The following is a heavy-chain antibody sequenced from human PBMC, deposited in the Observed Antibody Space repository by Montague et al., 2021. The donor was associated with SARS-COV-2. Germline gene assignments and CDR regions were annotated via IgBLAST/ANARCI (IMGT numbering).Heavy chain of an antibody. Sequence: SETLSLTCTVSGASVRTYYWSWIRQSAGKKLEWMGRLYTSGSTXXXPSXXXRVTMSLDTSKNLFSLNLSSMTVADTAVYYCARDGADYSFAYYHEMDVWGQGIAVTVSS. J-gene: IGHJ6*02. CDR1: GASVRTYY. V-gene: IGHV4-4*07. D-gene: IGHD5-12*01. CDR2: LYTSGST. CDR3: ARDGADYSFAYYHEMDV.